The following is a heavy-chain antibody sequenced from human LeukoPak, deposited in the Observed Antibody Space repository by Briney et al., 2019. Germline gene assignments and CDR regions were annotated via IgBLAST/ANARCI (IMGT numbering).Heavy chain of an antibody. Sequence: ASVKVSCKASGYTFTSYDINWVRQATGQGLEWMGWMDPNSGNTGYAQKFQGRVTITRNTSISTAYMELSSLRSEDTAVYYCAIFFGYTTFDYWGQGTLVTVFS. D-gene: IGHD5-24*01. CDR1: GYTFTSYD. CDR3: AIFFGYTTFDY. CDR2: MDPNSGNT. V-gene: IGHV1-8*03. J-gene: IGHJ4*02.